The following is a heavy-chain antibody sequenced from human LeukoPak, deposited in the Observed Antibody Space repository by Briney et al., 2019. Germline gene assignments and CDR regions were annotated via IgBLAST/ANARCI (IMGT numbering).Heavy chain of an antibody. CDR1: GFTFSDFA. D-gene: IGHD4-17*01. J-gene: IGHJ3*02. CDR2: ITRVSTYT. CDR3: TRDRNDYGDPDAFDI. V-gene: IGHV3-21*01. Sequence: GGSLRLSCAASGFTFSDFAMNWVRQAPGKGLEWVSSITRVSTYTYYSESVQGRFTISRDNHKDLLYLQLNSLRGDDSGIYYCTRDRNDYGDPDAFDIWGRGTVVTLS.